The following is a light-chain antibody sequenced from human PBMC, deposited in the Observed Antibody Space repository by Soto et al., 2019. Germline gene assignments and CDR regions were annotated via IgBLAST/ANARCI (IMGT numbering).Light chain of an antibody. CDR1: SSDVGGYNY. CDR3: NSYTSSSTLV. V-gene: IGLV2-14*01. CDR2: EVS. J-gene: IGLJ2*01. Sequence: QSVLTQPASVSGSPGQSITISCTGTSSDVGGYNYVSWYQQHPGKAPKLMIYEVSNRPSGVSNRFSGSKSGNTASLTISGLQAEDKADYYCNSYTSSSTLVFGGGTKLTVL.